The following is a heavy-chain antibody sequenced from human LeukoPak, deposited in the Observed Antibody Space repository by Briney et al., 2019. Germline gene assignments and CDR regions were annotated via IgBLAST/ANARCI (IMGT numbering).Heavy chain of an antibody. CDR3: ARHYGPGSYYSNWFDP. CDR1: LGSIISSSYY. J-gene: IGHJ5*02. D-gene: IGHD3-10*01. CDR2: IYFIGST. V-gene: IGHV4-39*01. Sequence: SETLSLTPTVSLGSIISSSYYWGWVRQPPGEGLGWIGGIYFIGSTYYNPSLKSRVTISVDTSEIQFSLKLSSVTAADTAVYYFARHYGPGSYYSNWFDPWGQGTLVTVSS.